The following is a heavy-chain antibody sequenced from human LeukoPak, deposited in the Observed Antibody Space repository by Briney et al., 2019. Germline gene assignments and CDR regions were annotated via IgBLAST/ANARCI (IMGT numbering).Heavy chain of an antibody. D-gene: IGHD3-22*01. CDR1: GDSFIGSY. Sequence: SETLSLTCTVSGDSFIGSYWSWIRQATGKGLEWIGYIYYPVDTNYNPSLQSRVTMSVDISKKQFSLRLTSASAADTAVYYCARRRYYDSRGYNPTYYFDYWGQGILVTVSS. CDR2: IYYPVDT. CDR3: ARRRYYDSRGYNPTYYFDY. V-gene: IGHV4-59*01. J-gene: IGHJ4*02.